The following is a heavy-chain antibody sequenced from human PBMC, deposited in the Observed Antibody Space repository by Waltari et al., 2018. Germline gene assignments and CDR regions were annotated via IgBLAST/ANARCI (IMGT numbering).Heavy chain of an antibody. Sequence: QLPLQESGPGLVKPSGTLSLTCAVPGASMGCTYWWSWVRQPPGKGLEWIGQVHGSGKTNYNPSFASRVTVSLDTPNNQFSLRVTSVTAADSAIYYCARDRGRGLYLDSWGPGTLVAVSP. V-gene: IGHV4-4*02. CDR1: GASMGCTYW. CDR2: VHGSGKT. CDR3: ARDRGRGLYLDS. D-gene: IGHD2-15*01. J-gene: IGHJ4*02.